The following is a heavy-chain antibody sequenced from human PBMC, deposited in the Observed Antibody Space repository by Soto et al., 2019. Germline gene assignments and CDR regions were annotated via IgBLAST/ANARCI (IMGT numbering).Heavy chain of an antibody. V-gene: IGHV1-46*01. Sequence: VQLVQSGAEVKKPGASVKLSCKSSEYTFTDYYIHWVRQAPGQGLEWMGLINPSGGSTSYAQKFQGRVPMTRDTSTSTVYMELSSLRSEDTAVYYCATAAYSTSWYDFWGQGTLVTVSS. CDR1: EYTFTDYY. CDR3: ATAAYSTSWYDF. CDR2: INPSGGST. J-gene: IGHJ5*01. D-gene: IGHD6-13*01.